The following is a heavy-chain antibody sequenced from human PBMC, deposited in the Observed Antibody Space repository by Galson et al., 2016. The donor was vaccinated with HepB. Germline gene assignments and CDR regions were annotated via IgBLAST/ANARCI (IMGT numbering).Heavy chain of an antibody. Sequence: SVKVSCKASGYTFINYDINWVRQAAGQGLEWMGWMNPNTGKTGYAQKFQDRVTMTGNTSTSTAYMELSSLTSEDTAVYYCLCDSSSYRGNDYWGQGTLVTVSS. V-gene: IGHV1-8*01. D-gene: IGHD3-22*01. CDR3: LCDSSSYRGNDY. CDR2: MNPNTGKT. J-gene: IGHJ4*02. CDR1: GYTFINYD.